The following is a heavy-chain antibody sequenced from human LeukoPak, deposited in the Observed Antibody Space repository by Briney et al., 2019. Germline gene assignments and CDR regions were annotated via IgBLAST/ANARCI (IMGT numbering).Heavy chain of an antibody. CDR2: IYYSGST. J-gene: IGHJ6*02. CDR1: GCSISSYY. Sequence: PSETLSLTCTVSGCSISSYYWSWLRQPPGKGLEWIGYIYYSGSTNYNPFLKSAVTISVDTSKTQFSLKMSSVTAADTAVYYCARLKLSYSGYAYYSYGMDVWGQGTTVPVSS. D-gene: IGHD5-12*01. CDR3: ARLKLSYSGYAYYSYGMDV. V-gene: IGHV4-59*08.